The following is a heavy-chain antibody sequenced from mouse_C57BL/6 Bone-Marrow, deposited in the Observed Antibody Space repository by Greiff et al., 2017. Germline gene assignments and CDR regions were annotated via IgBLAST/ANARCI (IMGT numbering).Heavy chain of an antibody. CDR1: GFSFNTYA. Sequence: EVQGVESGGGLVQPKGSLKLSCAASGFSFNTYAMNWVRQAPGKGLEWVARIRSKSNNYATYYADSVKDRFTISRDDSESMLYLQMNNLKTEDTAMYYCVSRLWDWYFDVWGTGTTVTVSS. D-gene: IGHD1-1*02. CDR2: IRSKSNNYAT. J-gene: IGHJ1*03. V-gene: IGHV10-1*01. CDR3: VSRLWDWYFDV.